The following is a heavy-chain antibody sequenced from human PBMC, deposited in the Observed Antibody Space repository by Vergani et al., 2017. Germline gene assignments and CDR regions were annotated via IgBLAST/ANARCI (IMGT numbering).Heavy chain of an antibody. CDR2: INPSGGST. CDR3: ARLYYYGSGSSGGMDV. CDR1: GYTFTSYY. D-gene: IGHD3-10*01. Sequence: QVQLVQSGAEVKKPGASVKVSCKASGYTFTSYYMHWVRQAPGQGLEWMGIINPSGGSTSYAQKFQGRVTMTRETSISTAYMELSRLRSDDTAVYYCARLYYYGSGSSGGMDVWGQGTTVTVSS. V-gene: IGHV1-46*01. J-gene: IGHJ6*02.